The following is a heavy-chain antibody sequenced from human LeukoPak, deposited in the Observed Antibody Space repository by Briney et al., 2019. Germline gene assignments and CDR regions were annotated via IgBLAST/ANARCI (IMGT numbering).Heavy chain of an antibody. Sequence: GGSLRLSCTASEFTVSRNYMLWVRQAPGKGLEWVSLIFSNGDTHYADSVKGRFTISRDTSKNTVSLQMNSLRVEDTAMYYCTRHQMNYWGRGTLVTVSS. V-gene: IGHV3-53*01. J-gene: IGHJ4*02. CDR2: IFSNGDT. CDR1: EFTVSRNY. D-gene: IGHD5-24*01. CDR3: TRHQMNY.